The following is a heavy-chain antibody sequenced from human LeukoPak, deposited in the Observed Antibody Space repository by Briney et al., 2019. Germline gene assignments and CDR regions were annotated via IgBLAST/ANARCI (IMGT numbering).Heavy chain of an antibody. CDR1: GFSFSAYS. V-gene: IGHV3-48*02. CDR3: ARAGGSGTYSAY. D-gene: IGHD3-10*01. J-gene: IGHJ4*02. CDR2: ISSTGTTI. Sequence: GGSLTLSCAASGFSFSAYSMNWVRQAPGKGLDWVSYISSTGTTIYYADSVKGRFTISRDNAKNSLSLQMNSLRDEDTAVYYCARAGGSGTYSAYWGQGTLVTVSS.